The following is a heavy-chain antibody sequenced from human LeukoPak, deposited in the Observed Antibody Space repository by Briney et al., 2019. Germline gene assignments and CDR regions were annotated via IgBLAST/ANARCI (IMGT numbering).Heavy chain of an antibody. J-gene: IGHJ4*02. CDR1: GFTFTTYA. D-gene: IGHD3-10*02. CDR3: AKDVRGYNRPVDY. V-gene: IGHV3-23*01. CDR2: VSGSGGST. Sequence: GGSLRLSCAASGFTFTTYAISWVRQAAGKGLEWVALVSGSGGSTYYADSVKGRFTISRDNSKNTLYLQINSLRAEDTAVYYCAKDVRGYNRPVDYWGQGTLVTVSS.